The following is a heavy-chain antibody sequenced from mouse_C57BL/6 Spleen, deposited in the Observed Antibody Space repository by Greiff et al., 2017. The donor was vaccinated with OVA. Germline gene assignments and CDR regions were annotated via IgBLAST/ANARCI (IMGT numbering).Heavy chain of an antibody. Sequence: QVQLQQPGPELVKPGASVKISCKASGYAFSSSWMNWVKQRPGQGLEWIGLIYPGDGDTNYNGKFKGKATLTADKSSSTAYMQLSSLTSEDSAVYFCARYSDYYGRSLRVWGTGTTVTVSS. V-gene: IGHV1-82*01. CDR1: GYAFSSSW. D-gene: IGHD1-1*01. CDR3: ARYSDYYGRSLRV. CDR2: IYPGDGDT. J-gene: IGHJ1*03.